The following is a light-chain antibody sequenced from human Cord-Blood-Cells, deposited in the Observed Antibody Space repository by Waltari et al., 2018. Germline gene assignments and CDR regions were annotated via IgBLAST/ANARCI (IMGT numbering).Light chain of an antibody. CDR3: QQYNNWPLT. CDR2: GAS. V-gene: IGKV3-15*01. CDR1: QSVSSN. J-gene: IGKJ4*01. Sequence: LSVSPGERATLSCRASQSVSSNLAWYQQKPGQTPRLLIYGASTRATGIPARFSGSGSGTEFTLTISSLQSEDFAVYYCQQYNNWPLTFGGGTKVEIK.